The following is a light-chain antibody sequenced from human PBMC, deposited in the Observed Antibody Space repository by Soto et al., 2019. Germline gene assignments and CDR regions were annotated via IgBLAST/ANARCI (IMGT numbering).Light chain of an antibody. V-gene: IGKV1-33*01. Sequence: DIQMTQSPSSLSASVGDRVTITCQASQDISNYLNWYQQKPGKAPKLLNYDASDLESGVSSRFSGSGSGTDFTFTISSLRPEDVATYYCQQYDSLPLTFGGGTKVEIK. CDR2: DAS. J-gene: IGKJ4*01. CDR3: QQYDSLPLT. CDR1: QDISNY.